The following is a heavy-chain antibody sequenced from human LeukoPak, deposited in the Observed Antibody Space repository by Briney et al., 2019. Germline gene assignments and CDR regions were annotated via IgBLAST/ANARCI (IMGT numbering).Heavy chain of an antibody. J-gene: IGHJ6*02. V-gene: IGHV3-74*01. CDR3: ARGGLLYSLDV. Sequence: AGGSLRLSCAASGFTFSRSWMHWVRQVPGKGLVWVSQIGPDGTGTGSADYVKGRFTISRDNAKNTLYLEMNSLRAEDTAVYYCARGGLLYSLDVWGQGTTVTVSS. CDR2: IGPDGTGT. CDR1: GFTFSRSW. D-gene: IGHD3/OR15-3a*01.